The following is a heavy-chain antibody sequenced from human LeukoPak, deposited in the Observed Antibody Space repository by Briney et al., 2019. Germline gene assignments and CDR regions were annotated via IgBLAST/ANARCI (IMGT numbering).Heavy chain of an antibody. CDR1: GFTFSDYY. CDR3: ARFRNRGFGELLVYYYGMDV. CDR2: ISSSGSTI. J-gene: IGHJ6*02. D-gene: IGHD3-10*01. Sequence: GGSLRLSCAASGFTFSDYYMSWIRQAPGKGLEWVSYISSSGSTIYYADSVKGRFTISRDNAKNSLYLQMNSLRAEDTAVYYCARFRNRGFGELLVYYYGMDVWGQGATVTVSS. V-gene: IGHV3-11*01.